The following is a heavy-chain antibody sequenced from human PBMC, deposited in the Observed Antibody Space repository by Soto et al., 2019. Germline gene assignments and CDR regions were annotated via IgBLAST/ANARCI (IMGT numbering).Heavy chain of an antibody. CDR1: GGSMSNYY. Sequence: SETLSLTRTVSGGSMSNYYWSWMRQPPGRGLEWIAYIHYTGRTNYNASLKSRVTISVDTSKNQFSLELTSLTAADTAVYYCARMRAGRELFDQWGPGILVTVSS. J-gene: IGHJ4*02. V-gene: IGHV4-59*12. CDR2: IHYTGRT. CDR3: ARMRAGRELFDQ. D-gene: IGHD1-7*01.